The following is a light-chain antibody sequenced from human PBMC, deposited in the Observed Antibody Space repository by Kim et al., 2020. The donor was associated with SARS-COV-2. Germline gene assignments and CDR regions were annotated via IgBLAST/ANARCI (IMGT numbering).Light chain of an antibody. Sequence: DIVMTQSPDSLAVSLGERATINCKSSQSVLYSSNNKNYLAWYQQKPGQPPKLLIYWASTRESGVPDRFIGSGSGTDFTLTISSLQAEDVAVYYCQQYYSTRTFGQGTKVDIK. CDR1: QSVLYSSNNKNY. V-gene: IGKV4-1*01. J-gene: IGKJ1*01. CDR2: WAS. CDR3: QQYYSTRT.